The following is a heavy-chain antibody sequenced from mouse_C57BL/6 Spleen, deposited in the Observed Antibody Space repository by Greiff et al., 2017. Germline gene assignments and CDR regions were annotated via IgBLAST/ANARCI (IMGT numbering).Heavy chain of an antibody. J-gene: IGHJ3*01. D-gene: IGHD2-14*01. V-gene: IGHV1-52*01. CDR3: ARGTFAY. Sequence: QVQLLQPGAELVRPGSSLKLSCKASGYTFTSYWMSWVQQTPIQGLEWIGYIDPSDSEIHYNQTFKDKVTFTVDKSSSPVYMQLSSLTSEDSAVYDWARGTFAYRGQEDLDTVSA. CDR2: IDPSDSEI. CDR1: GYTFTSYW.